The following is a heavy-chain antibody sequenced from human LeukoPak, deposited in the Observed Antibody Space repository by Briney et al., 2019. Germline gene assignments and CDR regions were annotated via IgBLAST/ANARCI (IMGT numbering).Heavy chain of an antibody. J-gene: IGHJ4*02. V-gene: IGHV3-23*01. CDR3: AKVTSSGWYMEDY. CDR1: GFTFSSYA. D-gene: IGHD6-19*01. CDR2: ISGSGGST. Sequence: GGSLRLSRAASGFTFSSYAMSWVRQAPGKGLEWVSAISGSGGSTYYADSVKGRFTISRDNSKNTLYLQMNSLRAEDTAVYYCAKVTSSGWYMEDYWGQGTLVTVSS.